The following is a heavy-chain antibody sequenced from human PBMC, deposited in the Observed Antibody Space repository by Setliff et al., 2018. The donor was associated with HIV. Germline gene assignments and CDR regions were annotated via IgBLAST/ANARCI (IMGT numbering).Heavy chain of an antibody. D-gene: IGHD3-10*01. CDR1: GYSFTDYY. CDR2: INPKSDGT. Sequence: ASVKVSCKASGYSFTDYYIHWVRQAPGQGLEWMGWINPKSDGTNYAQKFQGWITMTRDTSISTAYMELSRVRSDDTAVYYCARGGRVWFGELLSKDWFDPWGQGTLVTVSS. CDR3: ARGGRVWFGELLSKDWFDP. V-gene: IGHV1-2*04. J-gene: IGHJ5*02.